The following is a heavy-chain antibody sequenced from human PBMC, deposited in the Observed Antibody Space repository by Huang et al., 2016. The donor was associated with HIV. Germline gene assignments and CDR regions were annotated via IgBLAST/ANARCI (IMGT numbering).Heavy chain of an antibody. CDR3: AAGYDTYYDI. J-gene: IGHJ3*02. CDR2: FAPEHGET. Sequence: QVQLVQTGAEVKKPGASVKVSCKVSGYTLTEFSIHWVRQAPGKGLEWMGGFAPEHGETIYAQSIRGRVTMNDDASTDTAYMGLRSVGPEDTAVYYCAAGYDTYYDIWGQGTMVIASS. CDR1: GYTLTEFS. D-gene: IGHD2-21*01. V-gene: IGHV1-24*01.